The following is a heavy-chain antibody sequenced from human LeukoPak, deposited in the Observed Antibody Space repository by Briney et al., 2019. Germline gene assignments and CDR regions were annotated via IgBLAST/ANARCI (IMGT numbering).Heavy chain of an antibody. J-gene: IGHJ3*02. V-gene: IGHV3-21*01. CDR3: ARKYCSGGSCYDGDAFDI. CDR1: GFTFNTYN. CDR2: ISSSTYI. D-gene: IGHD2-15*01. Sequence: GGSLRLSCAASGFTFNTYNMNWVRQAPGKGLEWVSSISSSTYIYYADSVKGRFTISRDNAKNSLYLQMNSLRAEDTAVYYCARKYCSGGSCYDGDAFDIWGQGTVVTVSS.